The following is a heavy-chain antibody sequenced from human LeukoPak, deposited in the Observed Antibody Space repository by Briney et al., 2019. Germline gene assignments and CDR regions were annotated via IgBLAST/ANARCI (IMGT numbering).Heavy chain of an antibody. J-gene: IGHJ2*01. CDR3: ARDKGPYWYFDL. Sequence: SETLSLTCAVSDGSISSYYWSWIRQPPGKGLEWIGNIYNSGSADYNPSLKSRVTISVNLSKKLISLKLTSVTAADTSLYYCARDKGPYWYFDLWGRGTLVTVSS. CDR1: DGSISSYY. CDR2: IYNSGSA. V-gene: IGHV4-59*01.